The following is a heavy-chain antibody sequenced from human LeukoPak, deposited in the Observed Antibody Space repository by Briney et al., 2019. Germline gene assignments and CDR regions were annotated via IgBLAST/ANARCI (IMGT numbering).Heavy chain of an antibody. V-gene: IGHV4-4*07. CDR3: AREGWLRFDY. J-gene: IGHJ4*02. CDR1: GASITSYH. Sequence: SETPSLTCTVSGASITSYHWSWIRQPAGKGLEWIGRMFYSGNTDYNPSLKSRLTMSIDTSKNQFSLKLSSVTAADTAVYFCAREGWLRFDYWGQGTLVTVSS. CDR2: MFYSGNT. D-gene: IGHD3-22*01.